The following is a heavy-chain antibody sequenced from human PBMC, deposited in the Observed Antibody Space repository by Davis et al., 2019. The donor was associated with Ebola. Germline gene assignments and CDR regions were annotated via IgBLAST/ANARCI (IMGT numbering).Heavy chain of an antibody. V-gene: IGHV4-39*02. J-gene: IGHJ4*02. Sequence: SETLSLTCSVSGDSICSSCYYWGWFRQPPGKGLEWIGSVYCGESAAYNSSLKSRVTISVDTSKNQFSLKLSSVTAADTAVYYCARESGYCSGGSCYSGYFDYWGQGTLVTVSS. CDR3: ARESGYCSGGSCYSGYFDY. D-gene: IGHD2-15*01. CDR1: GDSICSSCYY. CDR2: VYCGESA.